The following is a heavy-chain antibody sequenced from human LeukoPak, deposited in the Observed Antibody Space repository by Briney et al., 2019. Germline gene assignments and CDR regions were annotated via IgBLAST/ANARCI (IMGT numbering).Heavy chain of an antibody. J-gene: IGHJ4*02. Sequence: GGSLRLSCAASGFTFWNYAMTWVRQAPGKGLEWVSVIYSGGSTYYADSVMGRFTISRDNSKNTLYLQMNSLRAEDTAVYYCSVAARWGQGTLVTVSS. V-gene: IGHV3-66*01. D-gene: IGHD6-19*01. CDR3: SVAAR. CDR1: GFTFWNYA. CDR2: IYSGGST.